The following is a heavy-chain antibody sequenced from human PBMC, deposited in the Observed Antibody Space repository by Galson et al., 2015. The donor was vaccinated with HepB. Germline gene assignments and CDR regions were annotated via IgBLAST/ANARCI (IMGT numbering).Heavy chain of an antibody. CDR1: GLIFSEYS. V-gene: IGHV3-30*18. J-gene: IGHJ6*02. D-gene: IGHD6-6*01. Sequence: SLRLSCAASGLIFSEYSMHWFRQAPGQGLEWVEVVSYDGSNKNYADYVKGRFTISRANSKNTLFLQLKSPRGEDTAVYYCAQDKRSISARHVSYYYYGMDVWGQGTPVTVSS. CDR3: AQDKRSISARHVSYYYYGMDV. CDR2: VSYDGSNK.